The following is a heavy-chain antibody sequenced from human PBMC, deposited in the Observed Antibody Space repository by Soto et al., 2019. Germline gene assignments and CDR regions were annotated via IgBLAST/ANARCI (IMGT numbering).Heavy chain of an antibody. Sequence: WGSLRLSCAASGVPFSSYAMHWVRQAPGKGLEWVAVISYDGSNKYYADSVKGRFTISRDNSKNTLYLQMNSLRAEDTAVYYCARAYRSGWSPFDYWGQGTLVTVSS. CDR3: ARAYRSGWSPFDY. CDR2: ISYDGSNK. V-gene: IGHV3-30-3*01. D-gene: IGHD6-19*01. CDR1: GVPFSSYA. J-gene: IGHJ4*02.